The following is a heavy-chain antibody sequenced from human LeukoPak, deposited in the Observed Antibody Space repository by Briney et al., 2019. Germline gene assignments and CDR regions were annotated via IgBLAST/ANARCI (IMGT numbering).Heavy chain of an antibody. V-gene: IGHV3-30*02. D-gene: IGHD2-15*01. CDR2: IRYDGSNK. J-gene: IGHJ4*02. Sequence: GGSLRLSCAASGFTFGSYGMHWVRHAPGRGLEWVGLIRYDGSNKYYADSVKGRFTISRDNSKNTLYLQMNSLRAEDTAVYYCTRNLGYCTGGGCYADYWGQGTLVTVSS. CDR3: TRNLGYCTGGGCYADY. CDR1: GFTFGSYG.